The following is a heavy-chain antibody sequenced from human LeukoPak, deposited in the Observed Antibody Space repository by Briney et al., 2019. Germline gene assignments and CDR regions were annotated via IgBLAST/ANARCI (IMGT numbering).Heavy chain of an antibody. CDR1: GGTFSTNP. J-gene: IGHJ4*02. V-gene: IGHV1-69*13. CDR3: AGGEGQFLVPPDY. D-gene: IGHD1-26*01. CDR2: TIPMFRKV. Sequence: GASVKASCKASGGTFSTNPISWVRQAPGQGLEWMGGTIPMFRKVNYAQKFQDRITITADESTSTAYLELSSLKSDDTAVYYCAGGEGQFLVPPDYWGQGTLVTVSS.